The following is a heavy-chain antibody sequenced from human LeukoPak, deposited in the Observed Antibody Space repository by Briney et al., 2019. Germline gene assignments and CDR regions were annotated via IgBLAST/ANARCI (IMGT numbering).Heavy chain of an antibody. CDR1: GFTFDNYA. D-gene: IGHD3-9*01. Sequence: PGRSLRLSCAASGFTFDNYAMHWVRQAPGKGLEWVSLISGDGGSTYYADSVKGRFTISRDNSKNSLYPQMNSLRTEDTALYYCARDPSPTYYDILTGFYYYYGMDVWGQGTTVTVSS. J-gene: IGHJ6*02. V-gene: IGHV3-43*02. CDR2: ISGDGGST. CDR3: ARDPSPTYYDILTGFYYYYGMDV.